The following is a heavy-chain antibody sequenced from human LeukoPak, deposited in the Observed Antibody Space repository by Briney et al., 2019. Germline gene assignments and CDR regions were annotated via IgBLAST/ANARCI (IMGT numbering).Heavy chain of an antibody. CDR1: GFGLSSYN. Sequence: GGSLRLSCAASGFGLSSYNMNWVRQAPGMGLEWVSYISSNSENVFYGDSVQGRFTISRDNSKNTLYLQMNSLRAEDTAVYYCAKLEGHWGQGTLVTVSS. V-gene: IGHV3-21*04. J-gene: IGHJ4*02. D-gene: IGHD1-7*01. CDR2: ISSNSENV. CDR3: AKLEGH.